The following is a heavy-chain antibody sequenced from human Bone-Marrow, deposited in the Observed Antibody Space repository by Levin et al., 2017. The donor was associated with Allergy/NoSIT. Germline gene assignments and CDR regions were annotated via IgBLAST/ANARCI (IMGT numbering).Heavy chain of an antibody. D-gene: IGHD1-26*01. CDR1: EDRFSYYL. Sequence: ASVKVSCKASEDRFSYYLFQWVRQAPGQRLEWMGWIDPGHGKTKYSRKWEGRVTFTSDSSASTAYLEMNRLRFEDTAVYYCTRDDSGSPAGWFAPWGQGTLVTVSS. V-gene: IGHV1-3*01. CDR2: IDPGHGKT. J-gene: IGHJ5*02. CDR3: TRDDSGSPAGWFAP.